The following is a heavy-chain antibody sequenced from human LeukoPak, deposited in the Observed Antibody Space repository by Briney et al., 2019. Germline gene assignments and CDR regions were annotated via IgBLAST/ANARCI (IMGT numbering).Heavy chain of an antibody. Sequence: GGSLRLSCAASGFTFSSYAMHWVRQAPGKGLEWVSLISYDGSNKYYPDSVKGRFTISRDNSKNTLYLEMSSLRADDTAVYYCAKHFSTSSSYRFQHWGQGTLVTVSS. D-gene: IGHD2-2*02. CDR1: GFTFSSYA. CDR2: ISYDGSNK. V-gene: IGHV3-30-3*02. J-gene: IGHJ1*01. CDR3: AKHFSTSSSYRFQH.